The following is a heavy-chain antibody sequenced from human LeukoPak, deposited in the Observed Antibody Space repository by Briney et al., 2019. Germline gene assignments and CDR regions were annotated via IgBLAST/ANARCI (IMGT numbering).Heavy chain of an antibody. J-gene: IGHJ6*02. CDR2: IKQEGSEK. Sequence: GGSLRLSCAASGFTFCSYSMNWVGQAPREGLGWVANIKQEGSEKHYVNSVKGRFTISRDNAKNSLYLQMNSLRPEDTAVYYCARDSVYSGSYYYYYYGMDVWGQGTTVTVSS. V-gene: IGHV3-7*01. CDR3: ARDSVYSGSYYYYYYGMDV. CDR1: GFTFCSYS. D-gene: IGHD1-26*01.